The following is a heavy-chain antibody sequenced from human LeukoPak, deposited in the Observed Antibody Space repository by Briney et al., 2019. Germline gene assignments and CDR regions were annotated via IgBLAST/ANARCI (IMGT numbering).Heavy chain of an antibody. CDR1: GYTFTGYY. Sequence: ALVKVSCKASGYTFTGYYMHWVRQAPGQGLEWMGWINPNSGGTNYAQKFQGRVTMTRDTSISTAYMELSRLRSDDTAVYYCAREEGWNDLDYFDYWGQGTLVTVSS. V-gene: IGHV1-2*02. D-gene: IGHD1-1*01. CDR2: INPNSGGT. CDR3: AREEGWNDLDYFDY. J-gene: IGHJ4*02.